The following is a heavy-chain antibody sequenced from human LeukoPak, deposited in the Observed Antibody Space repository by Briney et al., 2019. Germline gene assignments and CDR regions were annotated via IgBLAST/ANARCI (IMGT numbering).Heavy chain of an antibody. CDR3: ARISGIGDYYFDL. CDR1: GDSVSSDNAA. J-gene: IGHJ2*01. D-gene: IGHD4-17*01. CDR2: TYYRSKRYI. V-gene: IGHV6-1*01. Sequence: SQTLSLTCAISGDSVSSDNAAWNWIRQSPSRGLEWLGRTYYRSKRYIDYAVSVKSRITINPDTSKNQFSLHLNSVTPEDTAVYFCARISGIGDYYFDLWGPGTLVTVSS.